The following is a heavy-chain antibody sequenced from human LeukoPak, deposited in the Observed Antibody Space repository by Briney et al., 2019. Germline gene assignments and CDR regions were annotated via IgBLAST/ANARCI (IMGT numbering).Heavy chain of an antibody. D-gene: IGHD6-13*01. J-gene: IGHJ3*02. Sequence: SGGSLRLSCAASGFTFSSYWMHWVRQAPGKGLVWVSRINSDGSSTSYADSVKGRFTISRDNAKNTLYLQMNSLRAEDTAVYYCARERQQLVPGAFDTWGQGTMVTVSS. CDR2: INSDGSST. CDR3: ARERQQLVPGAFDT. CDR1: GFTFSSYW. V-gene: IGHV3-74*01.